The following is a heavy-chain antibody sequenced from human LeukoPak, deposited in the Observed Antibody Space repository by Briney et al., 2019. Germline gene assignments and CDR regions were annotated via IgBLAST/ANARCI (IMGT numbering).Heavy chain of an antibody. V-gene: IGHV4-34*01. D-gene: IGHD3-3*01. CDR3: ARGEIFYDFWSGYSASFDY. CDR1: GGSFSGYY. Sequence: PSETLSLTXAVYGGSFSGYYWSWIRQPPGKGLEWIGEINHSGSTNYNPSLKSRVTISVDTSKNQFSLKLSSVTAADTAVYYCARGEIFYDFWSGYSASFDYWGQGTLVTASS. CDR2: INHSGST. J-gene: IGHJ4*02.